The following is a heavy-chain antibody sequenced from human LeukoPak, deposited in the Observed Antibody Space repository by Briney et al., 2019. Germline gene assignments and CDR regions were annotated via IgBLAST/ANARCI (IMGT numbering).Heavy chain of an antibody. D-gene: IGHD3-22*01. Sequence: GGSLRLSCAASGFTFSSYSMNWVRQAPGKGLEWVSSISSSSSYIYYADSVKGRFTISRDNPKNSLYLQMNSLRAEDTAVYYCARDDSSGYYQDYWGQGTLATVSS. CDR3: ARDDSSGYYQDY. V-gene: IGHV3-21*01. CDR2: ISSSSSYI. J-gene: IGHJ4*02. CDR1: GFTFSSYS.